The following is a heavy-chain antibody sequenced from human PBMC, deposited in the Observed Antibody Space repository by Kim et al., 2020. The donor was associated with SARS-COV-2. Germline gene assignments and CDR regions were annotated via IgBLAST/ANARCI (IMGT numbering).Heavy chain of an antibody. CDR3: TIADSSGWYGFDY. D-gene: IGHD6-19*01. Sequence: GGSLRLSCAASGFTFSNAWMSWVRQVPGKGLEWVGRIKSKTDDGTTDYAAPVKGRISISRDDSKNTLYLQMNSLKTEDTGVYYCTIADSSGWYGFDYWGQGTLVTVSS. CDR1: GFTFSNAW. J-gene: IGHJ4*02. V-gene: IGHV3-15*01. CDR2: IKSKTDDGTT.